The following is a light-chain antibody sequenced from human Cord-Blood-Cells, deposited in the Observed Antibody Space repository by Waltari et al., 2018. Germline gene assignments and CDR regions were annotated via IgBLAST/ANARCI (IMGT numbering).Light chain of an antibody. J-gene: IGLJ3*02. CDR2: EGS. Sequence: QSAMNQPASVSGSPGQSITLSCTGTSSDVGSYNLVSWYQQHPGKAPNLMIYEGSKRPSGVSNRFSGSKSGNTASLTISGLQAEDEADYYCCSYAGSSTWVFGGGTKLTVL. CDR1: SSDVGSYNL. CDR3: CSYAGSSTWV. V-gene: IGLV2-23*01.